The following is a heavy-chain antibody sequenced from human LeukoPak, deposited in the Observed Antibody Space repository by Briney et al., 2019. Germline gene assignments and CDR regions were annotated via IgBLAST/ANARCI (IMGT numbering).Heavy chain of an antibody. CDR3: AKGDFWSGYHGY. CDR2: ISGSGGST. D-gene: IGHD3-3*01. J-gene: IGHJ4*02. Sequence: GGSLRLSCAASGFTFSSYAMSWVRQAPGKGLEWVSAISGSGGSTYYADSVKGRFTISRDNSKNTLYLLMNSLRAEDTAVYYCAKGDFWSGYHGYWGQGTLVTVSS. V-gene: IGHV3-23*01. CDR1: GFTFSSYA.